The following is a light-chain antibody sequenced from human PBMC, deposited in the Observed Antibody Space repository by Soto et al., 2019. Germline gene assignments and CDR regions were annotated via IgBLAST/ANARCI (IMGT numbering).Light chain of an antibody. CDR2: EVX. Sequence: QSALTQPASVSGSPGQSITISCTGTSSDIGYYNYVSWYQQHPGKAPKLIIYEVXXRXXGVSXRFSGSKSGXXXSXTISGLQAEDEADYYCTSYTLTSTLHVFGTGTKVTVL. J-gene: IGLJ1*01. CDR3: TSYTLTSTLHV. V-gene: IGLV2-14*01. CDR1: SSDIGYYNY.